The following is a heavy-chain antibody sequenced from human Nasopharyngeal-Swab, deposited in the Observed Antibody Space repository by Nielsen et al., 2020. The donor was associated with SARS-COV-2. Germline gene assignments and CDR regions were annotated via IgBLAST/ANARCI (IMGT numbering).Heavy chain of an antibody. V-gene: IGHV1-8*01. Sequence: ASVKVSCKASGYTFTSYDINWVRQATGQGLEWMGWMNPNSGNTGYAQKFQGRVTMTRNTSISTAYMELSSLRSEDTAVYYCARGVLRYFDWLLYLDYWGQGTLVTVSS. CDR3: ARGVLRYFDWLLYLDY. J-gene: IGHJ4*02. CDR2: MNPNSGNT. CDR1: GYTFTSYD. D-gene: IGHD3-9*01.